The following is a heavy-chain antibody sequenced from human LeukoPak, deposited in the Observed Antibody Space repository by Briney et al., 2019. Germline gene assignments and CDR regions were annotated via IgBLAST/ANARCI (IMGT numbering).Heavy chain of an antibody. CDR1: GYTFTGYY. D-gene: IGHD3-3*01. Sequence: ASVKVSCKASGYTFTGYYMHWVRQAPGQGLEWMGWINPNSGGTNYAQKFQGRVTMIRDTSISTAYMELSRLRSDDTAVYYCARHKRHVLRFLEWSSIVEYDWLYWGQGTLVTVSS. CDR3: ARHKRHVLRFLEWSSIVEYDWLY. V-gene: IGHV1-2*02. J-gene: IGHJ4*02. CDR2: INPNSGGT.